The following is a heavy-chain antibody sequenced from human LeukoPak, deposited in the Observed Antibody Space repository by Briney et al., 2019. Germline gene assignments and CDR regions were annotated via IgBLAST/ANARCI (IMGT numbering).Heavy chain of an antibody. Sequence: GASVKVSCKASGYTFTGYYMHWVRQAPGQGLEWMGWINPNSGGTNYAQKFQGRVTMTRDTSISTAYMELSRLRSDDTAVYYCARDLGYYYDSSGPRGGYYFDYWGQGTLVTVSS. V-gene: IGHV1-2*02. CDR3: ARDLGYYYDSSGPRGGYYFDY. CDR2: INPNSGGT. J-gene: IGHJ4*02. CDR1: GYTFTGYY. D-gene: IGHD3-22*01.